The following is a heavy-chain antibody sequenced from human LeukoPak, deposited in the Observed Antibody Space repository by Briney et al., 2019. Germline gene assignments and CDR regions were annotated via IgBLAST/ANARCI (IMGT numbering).Heavy chain of an antibody. CDR2: ISYDGSNK. CDR1: GFTFSSYG. D-gene: IGHD2-2*01. CDR3: AKDGASEVGFDY. Sequence: GGSLRLSCAASGFTFSSYGMHWDRQAPGKGLEWVALISYDGSNKYYADSVKGRFTISRDNSKNTLYLQMNSLSAEDTAVFYCAKDGASEVGFDYWGQGTLVTVSS. V-gene: IGHV3-30*18. J-gene: IGHJ4*02.